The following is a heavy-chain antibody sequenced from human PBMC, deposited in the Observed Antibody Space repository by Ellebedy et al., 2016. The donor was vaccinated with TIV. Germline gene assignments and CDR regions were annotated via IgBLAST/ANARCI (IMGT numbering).Heavy chain of an antibody. CDR1: GYTFTSYD. J-gene: IGHJ6*02. V-gene: IGHV1-8*01. Sequence: AASVKVSCKASGYTFTSYDIHWVRQATGQGLKWMGWMNPNRCNTGYAQKFQGRVTMTRNTSISTAYMELSSLRSEDTDVYYCARGLTYSYGHVGDYYYYGMDVWGQGTTVTVSS. CDR2: MNPNRCNT. D-gene: IGHD5-18*01. CDR3: ARGLTYSYGHVGDYYYYGMDV.